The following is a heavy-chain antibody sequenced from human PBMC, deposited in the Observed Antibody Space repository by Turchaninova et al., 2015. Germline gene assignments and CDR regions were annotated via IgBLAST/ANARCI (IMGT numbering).Heavy chain of an antibody. CDR3: ARHLRARPFDY. V-gene: IGHV5-51*01. J-gene: IGHJ4*02. D-gene: IGHD6-6*01. CDR1: GYSFSTYW. Sequence: EVQLEQSGAEVKKSGESLKISCKGSGYSFSTYWIGWVRQVPGRGLEWMGIIYPGYSATRYTPAVQGHVTISADRSIATAYLHWSSLKASDTAMYYCARHLRARPFDYWGQGTLVTVSS. CDR2: IYPGYSAT.